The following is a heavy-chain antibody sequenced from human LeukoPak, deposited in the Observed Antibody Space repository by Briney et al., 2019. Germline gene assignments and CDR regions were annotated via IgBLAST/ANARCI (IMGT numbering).Heavy chain of an antibody. Sequence: GSLRLSCAASRFSFSNYAMSWVRPAPGKGLEWVSTISGSGGSTYYADSVKGRFTISRDNSKNTLYLQMNSLRAEDTAVYYCAKGGPFGVLTPYYFDYWGQGTLVTVSS. CDR2: ISGSGGST. CDR3: AKGGPFGVLTPYYFDY. J-gene: IGHJ4*02. D-gene: IGHD3-3*01. CDR1: RFSFSNYA. V-gene: IGHV3-23*01.